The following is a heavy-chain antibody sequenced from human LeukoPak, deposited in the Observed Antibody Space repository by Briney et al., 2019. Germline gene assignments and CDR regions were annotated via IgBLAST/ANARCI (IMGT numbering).Heavy chain of an antibody. CDR3: AKDSSSWYSSQFDP. Sequence: GRSLRLSCAASGFTFDDYAMHWVRQAPGKGLEWVSGISWNSGSIGYADSVKGRFTISRDNAKNSLYLQMNSLRAEDTALYYCAKDSSSWYSSQFDPWGQGTLVTISS. CDR2: ISWNSGSI. J-gene: IGHJ5*02. V-gene: IGHV3-9*01. CDR1: GFTFDDYA. D-gene: IGHD6-13*01.